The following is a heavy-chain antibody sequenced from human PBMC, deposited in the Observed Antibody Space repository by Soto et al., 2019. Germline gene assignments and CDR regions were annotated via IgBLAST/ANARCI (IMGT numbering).Heavy chain of an antibody. V-gene: IGHV4-39*01. CDR2: IYYSGST. Sequence: SETLSLTCTVSGGSISSSSYYWGWIRQPPGKGLEWIGSIYYSGSTYYNPSLKSRVTISVDTSKNQFSLKLSSVTAADTAVYYCARQFNYYGSGSYYNGRWFDPWGQGTLVTAPQ. J-gene: IGHJ5*02. D-gene: IGHD3-10*01. CDR3: ARQFNYYGSGSYYNGRWFDP. CDR1: GGSISSSSYY.